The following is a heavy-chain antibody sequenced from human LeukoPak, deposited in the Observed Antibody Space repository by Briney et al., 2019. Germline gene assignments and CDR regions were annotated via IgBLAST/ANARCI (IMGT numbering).Heavy chain of an antibody. Sequence: GGSLRLSCAASGFTVSSNYMSWVRQAPGKGLEWVSVIYSGGSTYYADSVKGRFTISRDSSKNTLYLQMNSLRAEDTAVYYCARSLSTMFDYWGQGTLVTVSS. CDR2: IYSGGST. J-gene: IGHJ4*02. V-gene: IGHV3-53*01. D-gene: IGHD2/OR15-2a*01. CDR1: GFTVSSNY. CDR3: ARSLSTMFDY.